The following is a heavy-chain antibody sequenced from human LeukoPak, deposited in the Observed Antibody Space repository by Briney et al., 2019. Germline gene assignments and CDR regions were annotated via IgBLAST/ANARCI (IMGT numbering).Heavy chain of an antibody. J-gene: IGHJ5*02. V-gene: IGHV1-46*01. CDR1: GYTFSSYY. CDR3: ARSGYCSGGRCYSGYWFDP. Sequence: GASVKVSCKASGYTFSSYYMHWVRQAPGQGLEWMGIINPSGGSTTYAQKFQGRVTMTRDTSTSTVYMELSSLRSEDTAVYYCARSGYCSGGRCYSGYWFDPWGQGTLVTVSS. D-gene: IGHD2-15*01. CDR2: INPSGGST.